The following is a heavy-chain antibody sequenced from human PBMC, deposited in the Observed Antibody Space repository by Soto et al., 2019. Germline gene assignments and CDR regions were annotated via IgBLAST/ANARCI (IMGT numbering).Heavy chain of an antibody. V-gene: IGHV1-3*01. CDR1: GYAFTGYA. J-gene: IGHJ5*02. D-gene: IGHD3-22*01. CDR3: ARGDYYDSSGLDL. Sequence: QAHLVQSGAEVRKPGASVKLSCTAAGYAFTGYAIHWVRQAPGQGLEWMGWINAGNGYTKFSQNFQGRVSVTRDTSSSMAYMELSSLTFEDTAVYSCARGDYYDSSGLDLWGQGTLVTVSS. CDR2: INAGNGYT.